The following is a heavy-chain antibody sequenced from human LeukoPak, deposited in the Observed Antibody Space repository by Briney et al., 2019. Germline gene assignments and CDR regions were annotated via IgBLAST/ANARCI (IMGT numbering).Heavy chain of an antibody. CDR3: ARDKAMVRGVMPKSDNWFDP. V-gene: IGHV4-4*07. J-gene: IGHJ5*02. D-gene: IGHD3-10*01. CDR1: GGSISSYY. CDR2: IYTSGST. Sequence: SETLSLTCTVSGGSISSYYWSWIRQPAGKGLEWIGRIYTSGSTNYNPSLKSRVTISVDTSKNQFSLKLSSVTAADTAVYYCARDKAMVRGVMPKSDNWFDPWGQGTLVTVSS.